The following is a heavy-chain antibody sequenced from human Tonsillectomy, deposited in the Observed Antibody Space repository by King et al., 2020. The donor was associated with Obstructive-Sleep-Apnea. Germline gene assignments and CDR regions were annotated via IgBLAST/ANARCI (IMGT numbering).Heavy chain of an antibody. Sequence: QLVQSGGGLVQPGGSLRLSCAASGFTFSSYWMSWVRQAPGKGLEWVANIKQDGSEKYYVDSVKGRFTISRDNAKNSLYLQMNSLRAEDTAVYYCVRVRGSYCFDYWGQGTLVTVSS. J-gene: IGHJ4*02. CDR2: IKQDGSEK. CDR1: GFTFSSYW. D-gene: IGHD1-26*01. V-gene: IGHV3-7*01. CDR3: VRVRGSYCFDY.